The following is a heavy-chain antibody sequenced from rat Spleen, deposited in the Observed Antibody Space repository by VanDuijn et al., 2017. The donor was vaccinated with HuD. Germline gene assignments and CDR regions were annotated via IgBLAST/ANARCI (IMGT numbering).Heavy chain of an antibody. D-gene: IGHD4-3*01. J-gene: IGHJ2*01. Sequence: QVQLKESGPGLVQPSQTLSLTCTVAGFSLTLYNVHWVRQPPGKGLEWMGVIWNTGGTRYNSALKSRLSISKDTSKSQVFLKMNSLQTEDTATYYCARDEIGVPDYWGQGVMVTVSS. CDR3: ARDEIGVPDY. CDR2: IWNTGGT. V-gene: IGHV2-41*01. CDR1: GFSLTLYN.